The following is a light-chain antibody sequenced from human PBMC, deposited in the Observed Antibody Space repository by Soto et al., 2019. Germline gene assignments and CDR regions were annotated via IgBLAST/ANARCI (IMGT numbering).Light chain of an antibody. Sequence: DIPMTQSPSTLSASVGDRVTITCRASQSTSTWLAWYQQRPGKTPKLLISEASKLESGVPSRFSGSGSGTDFTLTISSLQPDDFATYYCQQYITYPYAFGQGTKVEIK. V-gene: IGKV1-5*03. J-gene: IGKJ1*01. CDR1: QSTSTW. CDR3: QQYITYPYA. CDR2: EAS.